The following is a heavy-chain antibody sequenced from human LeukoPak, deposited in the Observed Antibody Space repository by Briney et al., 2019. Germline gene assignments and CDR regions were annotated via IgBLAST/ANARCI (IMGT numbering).Heavy chain of an antibody. Sequence: KPSETLSLTCTVSGGSISSSGYYWGWIRQPPGKGLEWIGTVYYTGSTYYNPSLKSRITISEDTSRNQFSLRLNSVTAADTAVYYCARGSGTHYYDSGGYLNWFDPWGQGILVTVPS. CDR1: GGSISSSGYY. J-gene: IGHJ5*02. V-gene: IGHV4-39*01. CDR2: VYYTGST. CDR3: ARGSGTHYYDSGGYLNWFDP. D-gene: IGHD3-22*01.